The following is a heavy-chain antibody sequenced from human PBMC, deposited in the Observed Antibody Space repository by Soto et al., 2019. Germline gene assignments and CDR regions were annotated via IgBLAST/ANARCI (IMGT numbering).Heavy chain of an antibody. Sequence: QVQLVQSGAEVKKPGASVRVSCKASGYNFTAFYIHWVRQAPGQGLEWMGWIFPNSGATNYTQKFQDRVTLTSATTINPAYLAPTRLMAHDTAMYHCATGFPVTEELAPWGPGTVVTVSS. CDR2: IFPNSGAT. V-gene: IGHV1-2*02. D-gene: IGHD2-21*02. CDR1: GYNFTAFY. CDR3: ATGFPVTEELAP. J-gene: IGHJ5*02.